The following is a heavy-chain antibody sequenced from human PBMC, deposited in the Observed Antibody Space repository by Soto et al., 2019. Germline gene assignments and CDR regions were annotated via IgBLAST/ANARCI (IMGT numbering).Heavy chain of an antibody. V-gene: IGHV3-30*03. CDR3: AGPPMVRGVYEYYYYYYMDV. CDR2: ISYDGSNK. J-gene: IGHJ6*03. Sequence: PGGCPGLCCAACGVSLRSYGVHWVCQAPGKGLEWVAVISYDGSNKYYADSVKGRFTISRDNSKNTLYLQMNSLRAEDTAVYYCAGPPMVRGVYEYYYYYYMDVWGKGTTVTVSS. CDR1: GVSLRSYG. D-gene: IGHD3-10*01.